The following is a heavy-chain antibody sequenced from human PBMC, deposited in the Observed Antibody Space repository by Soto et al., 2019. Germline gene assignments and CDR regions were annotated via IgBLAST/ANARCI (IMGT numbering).Heavy chain of an antibody. J-gene: IGHJ6*02. CDR3: TTRFGELSYYYGMDV. CDR1: GFTFSNAW. D-gene: IGHD3-10*01. V-gene: IGHV3-15*07. Sequence: PGGSRRLSWGASGFTFSNAWMNGVRQAPGKGVEWVGRIKSKTDGGTTDYAAPVKGRFTISRDDSKNTLYLQMNSLKTEDTAVYYCTTRFGELSYYYGMDVWGQGTTVTVSS. CDR2: IKSKTDGGTT.